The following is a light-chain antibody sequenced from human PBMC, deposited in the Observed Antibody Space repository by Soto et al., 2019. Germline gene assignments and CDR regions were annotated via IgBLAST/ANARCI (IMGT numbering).Light chain of an antibody. V-gene: IGKV3-11*01. J-gene: IGKJ5*01. CDR3: QQRSNLVWA. Sequence: EIVLTQSPATLSLSPGERATLSCRASQSVSSYLAWYQQKPGQAPRLLIYDASNRATGIPARFSGSGSGTDFTLTISSLEPEDFAVYYCQQRSNLVWAFGQGTRLEIK. CDR2: DAS. CDR1: QSVSSY.